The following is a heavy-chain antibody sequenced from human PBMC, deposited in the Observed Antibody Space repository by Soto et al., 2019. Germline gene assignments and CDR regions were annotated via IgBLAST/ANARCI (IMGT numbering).Heavy chain of an antibody. CDR3: AKAGAGRWLVPDYFDY. J-gene: IGHJ4*02. Sequence: GGSLRLSCAASGFTFSNAWINWVRQAPGKGLEWVGRIKSKTDGGTTDFAASVKGRFAISRDDSKNMVYLQMNSLRAEDTAVYYCAKAGAGRWLVPDYFDYWGQGTLVTVSS. CDR2: IKSKTDGGTT. CDR1: GFTFSNAW. V-gene: IGHV3-15*07. D-gene: IGHD6-19*01.